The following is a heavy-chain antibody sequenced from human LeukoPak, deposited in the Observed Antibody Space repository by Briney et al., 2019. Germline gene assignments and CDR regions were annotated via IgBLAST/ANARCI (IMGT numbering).Heavy chain of an antibody. CDR3: SGIAVAGTDY. V-gene: IGHV3-30*03. Sequence: GGSLRLSCAASGFTFSSYGMHWVRQAPGKGLEWVAVISYDGSNKYCADSVKGRFTISRDNSKNTLYLQMNSLRAEDTAVYYCSGIAVAGTDYWGQGTLVTVSS. J-gene: IGHJ4*02. D-gene: IGHD6-19*01. CDR2: ISYDGSNK. CDR1: GFTFSSYG.